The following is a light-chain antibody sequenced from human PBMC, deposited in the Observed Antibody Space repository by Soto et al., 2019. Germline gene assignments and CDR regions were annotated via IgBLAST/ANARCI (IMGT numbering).Light chain of an antibody. Sequence: EILMTQSPATLSVSPGERATLSCRASQSVSSNLAWYQQKPGQTPRLLIYGASTRATGIPARFSGSGSGTEFTLTIGSLQSEDFAVYYCQQYNTWPPLTFGGGTKVEIK. V-gene: IGKV3-15*01. CDR3: QQYNTWPPLT. J-gene: IGKJ4*01. CDR1: QSVSSN. CDR2: GAS.